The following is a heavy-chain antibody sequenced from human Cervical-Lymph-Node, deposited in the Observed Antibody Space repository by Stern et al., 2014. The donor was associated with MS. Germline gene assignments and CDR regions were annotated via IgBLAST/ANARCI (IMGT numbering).Heavy chain of an antibody. CDR1: GGSIRGGSYY. Sequence: VQLEESGPGLVKPSETLSLACAVSGGSIRGGSYYWSWIRQPPGKELEWIGYSYNTWSTNYNPSLKSRVTISVDTSKNQFSLKLTSVTAADTAMYYCARAPRGYWYFDLWGRGALVTVSS. J-gene: IGHJ2*01. CDR2: SYNTWST. CDR3: ARAPRGYWYFDL. D-gene: IGHD3-10*01. V-gene: IGHV4-61*01.